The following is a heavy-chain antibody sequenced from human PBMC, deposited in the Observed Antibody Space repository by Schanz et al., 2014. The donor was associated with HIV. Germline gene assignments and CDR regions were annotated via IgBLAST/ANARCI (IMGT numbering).Heavy chain of an antibody. CDR2: FNPNSGGR. CDR3: AREPSFSGLDV. J-gene: IGHJ6*02. Sequence: QVQLVQSGAEVKKPGASVKVSCKASGYTFTGYYLHWIRQAPGQGLEWMGWFNPNSGGRIYPQKFEGRVTMTRDTSISTAYMELSSLRYDDTAVYYCAREPSFSGLDVWGQGTTVTVPS. CDR1: GYTFTGYY. D-gene: IGHD6-6*01. V-gene: IGHV1-2*02.